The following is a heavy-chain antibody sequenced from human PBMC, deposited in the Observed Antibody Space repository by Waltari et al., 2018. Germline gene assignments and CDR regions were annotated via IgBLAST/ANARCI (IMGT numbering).Heavy chain of an antibody. D-gene: IGHD2-21*01. J-gene: IGHJ4*02. Sequence: QVQLQESGPGLVKPSQTLSLTCTAPGGSISSGSYYWSWIRQPAGKGLEWTGYIYTSGSTNYNPSLKSRVTISVDTSKNQFSLKLSSVTAADTAVYYCARYYCGGDCYVDYWGQGTLVTVSS. V-gene: IGHV4-61*09. CDR2: IYTSGST. CDR1: GGSISSGSYY. CDR3: ARYYCGGDCYVDY.